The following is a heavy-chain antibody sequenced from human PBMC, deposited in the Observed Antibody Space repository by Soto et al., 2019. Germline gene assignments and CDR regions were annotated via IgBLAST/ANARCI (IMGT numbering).Heavy chain of an antibody. Sequence: GGSLRLSCAASGFTFSDYYMSWIRQAPGKGLEWVSYISSSGSTIYYADSVKGRFTISRDNAKNSLYLQMNSLRAEDTAVYYCARDSENIVVVPAAHWGQGTLVTVSS. CDR3: ARDSENIVVVPAAH. CDR2: ISSSGSTI. V-gene: IGHV3-11*01. CDR1: GFTFSDYY. D-gene: IGHD2-2*01. J-gene: IGHJ4*02.